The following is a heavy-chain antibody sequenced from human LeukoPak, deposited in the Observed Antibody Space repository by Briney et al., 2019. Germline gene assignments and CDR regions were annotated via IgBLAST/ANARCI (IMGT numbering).Heavy chain of an antibody. CDR2: IYYTGNT. D-gene: IGHD5-18*01. V-gene: IGHV4-39*01. CDR3: ARRAAMVTDFVDY. CDR1: GGSISSSSYF. Sequence: PSETLSLTCTVSGGSISSSSYFWDWIRPPPGKGLEWIGSIYYTGNTYYTPSLKNRVTISVDTSKNQFSLKLSSVTAADTAVYYCARRAAMVTDFVDYWGQGTLVTVSS. J-gene: IGHJ4*02.